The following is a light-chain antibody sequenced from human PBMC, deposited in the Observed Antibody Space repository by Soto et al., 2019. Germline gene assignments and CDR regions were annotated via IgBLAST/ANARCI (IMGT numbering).Light chain of an antibody. CDR2: DVG. CDR1: SSDVGGYNF. Sequence: QSALTQPASVSGSPGQSITISCTGTSSDVGGYNFVSWFQQHPGKAPKLMIYDVGNRPSGVSNRFSGSKSGNTASLTISGLQAEDEADYYCSSYTNSGTLMVFGGGTQLTVL. V-gene: IGLV2-14*01. J-gene: IGLJ2*01. CDR3: SSYTNSGTLMV.